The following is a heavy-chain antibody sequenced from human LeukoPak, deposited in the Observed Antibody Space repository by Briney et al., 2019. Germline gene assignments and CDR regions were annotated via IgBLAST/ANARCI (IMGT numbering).Heavy chain of an antibody. V-gene: IGHV4-34*01. CDR3: ARDRAAVSWFDP. Sequence: PSETLSLTCAVYGVSFSGYYWSWIRQPPGKGLEWIGEINHSGSTNYNPSLKSRVTISVDTSKNQFSLKLTSVTAADTAVYYCARDRAAVSWFDPWGQGTLVTVSS. CDR2: INHSGST. D-gene: IGHD6-13*01. CDR1: GVSFSGYY. J-gene: IGHJ5*02.